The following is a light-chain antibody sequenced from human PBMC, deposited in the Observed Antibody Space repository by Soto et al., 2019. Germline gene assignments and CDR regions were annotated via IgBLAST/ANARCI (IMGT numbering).Light chain of an antibody. Sequence: QSALTQPASVSGSPGQSITISCTGTSTNIGSSSLVSWYQRHPGKAPKLMIYEGNKRPSGVSNRFSGSKSGNTVSLTISGLQAEDEADYYCCSYAGSDTYVLFGEGTKVTVL. CDR2: EGN. V-gene: IGLV2-23*01. CDR1: STNIGSSSL. J-gene: IGLJ2*01. CDR3: CSYAGSDTYVL.